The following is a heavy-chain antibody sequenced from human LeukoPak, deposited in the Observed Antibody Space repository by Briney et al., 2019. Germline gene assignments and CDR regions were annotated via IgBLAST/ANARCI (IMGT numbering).Heavy chain of an antibody. CDR1: GFTFSSYS. CDR2: ISGSGGSS. Sequence: GGSLRLSCAASGFTFSSYSMNWVRQAPGKGLEWVSAISGSGGSSNYADSVKGRFTISRDNSKNALYLQMNSLRAEDTAVYYCAKDQWELRGVDYWGQGTLVTVSS. CDR3: AKDQWELRGVDY. D-gene: IGHD1-26*01. V-gene: IGHV3-23*01. J-gene: IGHJ4*02.